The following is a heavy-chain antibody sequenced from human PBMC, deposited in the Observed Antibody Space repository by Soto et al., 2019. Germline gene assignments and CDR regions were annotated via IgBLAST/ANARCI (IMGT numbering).Heavy chain of an antibody. Sequence: QVQLQESGPGLVKPSATLSLTCTVSGGSISSYYWSWVRQPPGKGLEWIGYIYYSGSTNYNPSLKIRVTISVDTSKKQFSLKLSCVTAADTAVYYCAREVMITFGGVIVGGSFFDYWGQGTLVTVSS. D-gene: IGHD3-16*02. V-gene: IGHV4-59*01. J-gene: IGHJ4*02. CDR1: GGSISSYY. CDR2: IYYSGST. CDR3: AREVMITFGGVIVGGSFFDY.